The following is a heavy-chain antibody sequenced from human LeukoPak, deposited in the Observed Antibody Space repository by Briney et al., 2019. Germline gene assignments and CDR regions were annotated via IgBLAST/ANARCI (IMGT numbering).Heavy chain of an antibody. D-gene: IGHD3-10*01. CDR1: GASISSRSYY. J-gene: IGHJ4*02. Sequence: KSSETLSLTCTVSGASISSRSYYWGWIRQPPGRGLEWIGSIFYSGRTYYNPSIKSRVTISVDTSKNHSSLKLSSVTAADTAVYYCAIILTDYYGSGSYYIDCWGQGTLVTVSS. CDR3: AIILTDYYGSGSYYIDC. V-gene: IGHV4-39*02. CDR2: IFYSGRT.